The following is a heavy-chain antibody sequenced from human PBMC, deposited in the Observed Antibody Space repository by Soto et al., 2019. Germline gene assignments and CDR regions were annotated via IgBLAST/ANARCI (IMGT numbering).Heavy chain of an antibody. CDR2: ISHDGSDK. CDR3: AKENQHLVHDY. D-gene: IGHD6-13*01. CDR1: GFTFSSYW. J-gene: IGHJ4*02. Sequence: PGGSLRLSCAASGFTFSSYWMSWVRQAPGKGLEWVAVISHDGSDKYYADSMKGRFIISRDNSENTLFLNMNSLKPEDTAVYYCAKENQHLVHDYWGQGTLVTVSS. V-gene: IGHV3-30*18.